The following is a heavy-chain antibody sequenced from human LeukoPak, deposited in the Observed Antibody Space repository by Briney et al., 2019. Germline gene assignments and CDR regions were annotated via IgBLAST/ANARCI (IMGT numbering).Heavy chain of an antibody. CDR2: IYYSGST. CDR3: ARHSGKYYYYGMDV. J-gene: IGHJ6*02. V-gene: IGHV4-39*07. CDR1: GGSIRSSSYY. D-gene: IGHD2-21*01. Sequence: PSETLSLTCSVSGGSIRSSSYYWGWIRQPPGKGLEWIGSIYYSGSTNYNPSLKSRVTISVDTSKNQFSLKLSSVTAADTAVYYCARHSGKYYYYGMDVWGQGTTVTVSS.